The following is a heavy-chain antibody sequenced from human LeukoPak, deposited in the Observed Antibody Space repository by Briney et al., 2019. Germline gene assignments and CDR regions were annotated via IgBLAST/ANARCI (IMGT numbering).Heavy chain of an antibody. V-gene: IGHV3-11*05. CDR2: ISSSSSHT. D-gene: IGHD3-10*01. J-gene: IGHJ4*02. CDR3: ARASGFGESPDY. CDR1: GFTFSDYY. Sequence: PGGSLSLSCAAPGFTFSDYYMSWIRQAPGKGLEWVSYISSSSSHTNYADSVKGRFTISRDNAKNSLYLQMNSLRAEDTAVYYCARASGFGESPDYWGQGTLVTVSS.